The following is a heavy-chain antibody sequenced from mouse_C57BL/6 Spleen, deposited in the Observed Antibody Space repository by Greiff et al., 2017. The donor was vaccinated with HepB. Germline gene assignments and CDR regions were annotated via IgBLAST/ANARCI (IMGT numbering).Heavy chain of an antibody. Sequence: QVQLQHSGAELVRPGTSVKVSCKASGYAFTNYLIEWVKQRPGQGLEWIGVINPGSGGTNYNEKFKGKATLTADKSSSTAYMQLSSLTSEDSAVYFCETYGNYVPYAMDYWGQGTSVTVSS. J-gene: IGHJ4*01. D-gene: IGHD2-10*02. V-gene: IGHV1-54*01. CDR1: GYAFTNYL. CDR3: ETYGNYVPYAMDY. CDR2: INPGSGGT.